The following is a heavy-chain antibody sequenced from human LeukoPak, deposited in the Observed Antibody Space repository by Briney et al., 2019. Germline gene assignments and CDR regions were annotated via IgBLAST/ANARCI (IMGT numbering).Heavy chain of an antibody. CDR3: AREGCSGSYTPCLVDH. J-gene: IGHJ4*02. Sequence: PSQTLSLTCTVSGGSISSGSYYWSWIRQPAGKGLEWIGRIYTSGSTNYNPSLKSRVTISVDTSKNQFSLKLSSVTAADTAVYYCAREGCSGSYTPCLVDHWGQGTLVTVSS. CDR2: IYTSGST. V-gene: IGHV4-61*02. D-gene: IGHD1-26*01. CDR1: GGSISSGSYY.